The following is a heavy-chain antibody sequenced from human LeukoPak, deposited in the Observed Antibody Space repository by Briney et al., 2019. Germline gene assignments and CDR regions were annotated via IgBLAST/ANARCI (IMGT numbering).Heavy chain of an antibody. D-gene: IGHD3-10*01. CDR2: INRSGST. CDR1: GGSFSGYY. Sequence: PSETLSLTCAVYGGSFSGYYWSWIRQPPGKGLEWIGEINRSGSTNYNPSLKSRVTISIDTSKNQFSLMLNSVTAADTAVYYCARDKGQYGSGTRGFTWFDPWGQGTLVTVSS. J-gene: IGHJ5*02. CDR3: ARDKGQYGSGTRGFTWFDP. V-gene: IGHV4-34*01.